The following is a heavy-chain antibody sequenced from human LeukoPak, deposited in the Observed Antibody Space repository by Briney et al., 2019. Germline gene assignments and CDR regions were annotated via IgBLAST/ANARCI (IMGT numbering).Heavy chain of an antibody. CDR3: ARVKTKRSYFDY. V-gene: IGHV4-59*01. CDR1: GGSISSYY. CDR2: IYYSGST. J-gene: IGHJ4*02. Sequence: SETLSLTCTVSGGSISSYYWSWIRQPPGKGLEWIGYIYYSGSTNYNPSLKSRVTISVDTSKNQFSLKLSSVTAADTAVYYCARVKTKRSYFDYWGQGTLVTVPS. D-gene: IGHD2-8*01.